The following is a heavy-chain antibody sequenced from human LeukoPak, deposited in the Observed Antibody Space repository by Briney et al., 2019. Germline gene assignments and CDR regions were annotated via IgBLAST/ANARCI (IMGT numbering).Heavy chain of an antibody. CDR2: INHSGST. D-gene: IGHD1-26*01. J-gene: IGHJ4*02. Sequence: PSETLSLTCTVSGGSISSYYWSWIRQPPGKGLEWIGEINHSGSTNYNPSLKSRVTISVDTSKNQFSLKLSSVTAADTAVYYCARAREDTSFDYWGQGTLVTVSS. CDR3: ARAREDTSFDY. CDR1: GGSISSYY. V-gene: IGHV4-34*01.